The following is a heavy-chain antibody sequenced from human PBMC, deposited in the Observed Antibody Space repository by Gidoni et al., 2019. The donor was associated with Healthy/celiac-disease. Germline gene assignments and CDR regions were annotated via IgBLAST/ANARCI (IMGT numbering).Heavy chain of an antibody. CDR1: GYTFTSYD. D-gene: IGHD2-8*02. CDR2: MNPNSGNT. V-gene: IGHV1-8*01. Sequence: QVQLVQSGAEVKKPGASVKVSCKASGYTFTSYDINWVRPATGQGLEWMGWMNPNSGNTGYAQKFQGRVTMTRNTSISTAYMELSSLRSEDTAVYYCARHTAYCTGGVCYTNYYYYYGMDVWGQGTTVTVSS. CDR3: ARHTAYCTGGVCYTNYYYYYGMDV. J-gene: IGHJ6*02.